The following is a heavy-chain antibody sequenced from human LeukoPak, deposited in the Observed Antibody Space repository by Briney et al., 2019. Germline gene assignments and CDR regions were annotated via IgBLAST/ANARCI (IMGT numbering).Heavy chain of an antibody. CDR3: ATDLG. Sequence: GGSLRLSCAASGFTFDDYAMHWVRQAPGKGLEWVSRVDHGGSGTNYANSVKGRFTISRDNAKNTVYLQMNSLRAEDTAVYYCATDLGWGQGSLVTVSS. V-gene: IGHV3-74*01. D-gene: IGHD7-27*01. J-gene: IGHJ4*02. CDR2: VDHGGSGT. CDR1: GFTFDDYA.